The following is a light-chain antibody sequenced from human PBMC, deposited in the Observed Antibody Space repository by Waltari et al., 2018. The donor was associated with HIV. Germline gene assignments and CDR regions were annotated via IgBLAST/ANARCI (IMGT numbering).Light chain of an antibody. Sequence: QSALTQPASVSGSPGQSITMSCTGTSSDVGRYDLVSWYQPFPGKAPKLIIFEVTQRPSGISTRFSGSKSGSTASLTISGLQAEDEADYFCCSYAGPHPLVFGGGTKLTVL. J-gene: IGLJ2*01. CDR3: CSYAGPHPLV. V-gene: IGLV2-23*02. CDR1: SSDVGRYDL. CDR2: EVT.